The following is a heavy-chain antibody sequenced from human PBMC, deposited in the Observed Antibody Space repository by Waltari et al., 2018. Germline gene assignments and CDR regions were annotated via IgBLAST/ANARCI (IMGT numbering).Heavy chain of an antibody. CDR3: ARDRPGYSYGYRDY. V-gene: IGHV1-18*01. CDR1: DYTFTSHG. D-gene: IGHD5-18*01. Sequence: QVQLVQAGAEVKRPGASVKVSCKAPDYTFTSHGISWVRQAPGQGLEWVGWISAYNGNTNYAQKVQGRVTMTTDTSTATAYMELRSLRSDDTAVYYCARDRPGYSYGYRDYWGQGTLVTVSS. CDR2: ISAYNGNT. J-gene: IGHJ4*02.